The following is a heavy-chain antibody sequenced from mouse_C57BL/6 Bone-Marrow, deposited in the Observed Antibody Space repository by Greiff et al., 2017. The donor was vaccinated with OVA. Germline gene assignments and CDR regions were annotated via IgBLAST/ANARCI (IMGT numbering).Heavy chain of an antibody. J-gene: IGHJ2*01. CDR1: GYTFTSYW. D-gene: IGHD2-3*01. CDR3: GRYDGYLDD. CDR2: IHPNSGST. Sequence: QVQLQQSGAELVKPGASVKLSCKASGYTFTSYWMHWVKQRPGQGLEWIGMIHPNSGSTNYNEKFKSKATLTVDKSSSTAYMQLSSLTSEDSAVYYCGRYDGYLDDWGQGTTLTVSS. V-gene: IGHV1-64*01.